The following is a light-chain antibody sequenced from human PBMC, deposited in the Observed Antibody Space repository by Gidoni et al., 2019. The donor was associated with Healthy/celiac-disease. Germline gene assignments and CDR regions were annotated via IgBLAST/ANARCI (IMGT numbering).Light chain of an antibody. CDR3: SARRS. CDR1: QSVSSY. V-gene: IGKV3-11*01. CDR2: DAS. Sequence: EIVLTQSPATLSLSPGERATLSCRASQSVSSYLAWYQQKPGQAPRLLIYDASDRATGIPARFSGSGSGTDFTLTISSLEPEDFAVYYCSARRSFXQXTKLEIK. J-gene: IGKJ2*04.